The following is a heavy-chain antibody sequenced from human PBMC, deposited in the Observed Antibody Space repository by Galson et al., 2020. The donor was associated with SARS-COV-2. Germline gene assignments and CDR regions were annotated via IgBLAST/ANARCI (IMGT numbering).Heavy chain of an antibody. D-gene: IGHD3-3*02. CDR3: AGRTVALSHAAWFDP. V-gene: IGHV4-39*01. CDR1: GGSFSSXGYS. Sequence: SETLSLTCTVSGGSFSSXGYSLAWIRQPPGERLEWIGSAXXXGSTYYNPSLPSPKSRVTFTVDTSKNQFSLKLSSVTAADTAVYYCAGRTVALSHAAWFDPWGQGTLVTVSS. CDR2: AXXXGST. J-gene: IGHJ5*02.